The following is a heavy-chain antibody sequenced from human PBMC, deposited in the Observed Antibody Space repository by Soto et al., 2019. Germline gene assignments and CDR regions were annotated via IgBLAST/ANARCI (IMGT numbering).Heavy chain of an antibody. CDR3: ARVDYGDSDHDHYGMDV. CDR1: GGSFSGYY. J-gene: IGHJ6*02. CDR2: INHSGST. Sequence: PSETLSLTCAVYGGSFSGYYWSWIRQPPGKGLEWIGEINHSGSTNYNPSLKSRVTISVDTSKNQFSLKLSSVTAADTAVYYCARVDYGDSDHDHYGMDVWGQGTTVTVS. V-gene: IGHV4-34*01. D-gene: IGHD4-17*01.